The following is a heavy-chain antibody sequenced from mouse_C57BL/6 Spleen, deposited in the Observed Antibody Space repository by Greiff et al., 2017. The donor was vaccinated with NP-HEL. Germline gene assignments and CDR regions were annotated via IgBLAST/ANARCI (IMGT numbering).Heavy chain of an antibody. J-gene: IGHJ3*01. D-gene: IGHD1-1*01. CDR3: ARLGRHYYYGTGFAY. CDR1: GYTFTGYW. V-gene: IGHV1-9*01. CDR2: ILPGSGST. Sequence: VQGVESGAELMKPGASVKLSCKATGYTFTGYWIEWVKQRPGHGLEWIGEILPGSGSTNYNEKFKGKATFTADTSSNTAYMQLSSLTTEDAAIYYCARLGRHYYYGTGFAYWGQGTLVTVSA.